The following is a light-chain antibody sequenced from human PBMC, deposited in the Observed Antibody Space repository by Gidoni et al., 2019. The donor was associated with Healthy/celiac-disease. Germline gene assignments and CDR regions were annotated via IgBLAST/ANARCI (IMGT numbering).Light chain of an antibody. CDR3: QQRSNWPPDIT. CDR1: QSVSSY. Sequence: EIVLTQSPATLSLSPGERATLSCRASQSVSSYLAWYQQQPGQAPRLLIYDASNRATGIPARFSGSGSGTDFTLTISSLVPEDFAVYYCQQRSNWPPDITFGQXTRLEIK. V-gene: IGKV3-11*01. CDR2: DAS. J-gene: IGKJ5*01.